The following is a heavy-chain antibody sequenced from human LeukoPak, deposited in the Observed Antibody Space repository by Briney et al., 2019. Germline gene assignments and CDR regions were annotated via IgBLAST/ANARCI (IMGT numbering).Heavy chain of an antibody. CDR1: GYTFTSYD. Sequence: ASVKVSCKASGYTFTSYDIHWVRQATGQGLEWMGRMNPNNGNTGYAQKFQGRVTMTSDASISTAYMELSSLRSEDTGVYFCARALAGTAELDVWGKGTTVTVSS. CDR3: ARALAGTAELDV. J-gene: IGHJ6*04. D-gene: IGHD1-1*01. V-gene: IGHV1-8*01. CDR2: MNPNNGNT.